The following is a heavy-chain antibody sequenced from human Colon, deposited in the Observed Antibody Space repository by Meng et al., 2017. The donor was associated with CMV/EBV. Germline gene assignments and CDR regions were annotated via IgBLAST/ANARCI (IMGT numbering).Heavy chain of an antibody. D-gene: IGHD2-2*01. V-gene: IGHV4-4*07. CDR1: DVSISGYP. J-gene: IGHJ4*02. Sequence: VHLRQSGPGRWKPPETPSLTCIGLDVSISGYPWSWIRPPAGKGLEWIGRIDKSGTTHYNPSLKSRVTLSLDTSKDQFSLKLTSVTAADTAVYYCAREKSSCTSSTCYGVDSWGQGTLVTVSS. CDR3: AREKSSCTSSTCYGVDS. CDR2: IDKSGTT.